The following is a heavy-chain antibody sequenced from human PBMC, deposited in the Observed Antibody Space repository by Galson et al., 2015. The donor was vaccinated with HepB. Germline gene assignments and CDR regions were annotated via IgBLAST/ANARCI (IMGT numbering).Heavy chain of an antibody. CDR1: GFTFSSYA. CDR3: ARDFRELPQYWYFDL. V-gene: IGHV3-30-3*01. J-gene: IGHJ2*01. Sequence: SLRLSCAASGFTFSSYAMHWARQAPGKGLEWVAVISYDGSYKYYADSVKGRITISRDNSKNMLYLQMNNLRVEDTAVYYCARDFRELPQYWYFDLWGRGTLVTVSS. D-gene: IGHD1-26*01. CDR2: ISYDGSYK.